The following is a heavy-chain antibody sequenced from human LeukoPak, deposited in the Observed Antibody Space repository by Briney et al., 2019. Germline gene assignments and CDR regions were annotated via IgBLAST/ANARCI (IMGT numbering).Heavy chain of an antibody. J-gene: IGHJ4*02. D-gene: IGHD2-21*01. Sequence: GGSLRLSCAASGFTFSSYSMNWVRQAPGKGLEWVSYISSSSSSMYYADSVKGRFTISRDNAKNSLYLQMDSLRGEDTAVYYCARDFFPIVDSTWYEIGYWGQGTLVTVSS. CDR3: ARDFFPIVDSTWYEIGY. CDR2: ISSSSSSM. V-gene: IGHV3-48*04. CDR1: GFTFSSYS.